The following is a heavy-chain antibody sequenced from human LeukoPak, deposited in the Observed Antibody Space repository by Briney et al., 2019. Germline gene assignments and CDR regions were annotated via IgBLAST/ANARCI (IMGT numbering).Heavy chain of an antibody. V-gene: IGHV3-23*01. CDR2: ILDNGVVT. J-gene: IGHJ6*02. CDR3: ATDNTPRKRNQSNYYDSSGYFYYYYYGMDV. D-gene: IGHD3-22*01. CDR1: GFTLRSYA. Sequence: GGSLRLSCTASGFTLRSYAMGWVRQAPGKGLEWVAIILDNGVVTYYADSVKGRFTISRDTFKNTLYLQMSSLRAEDTAVYYCATDNTPRKRNQSNYYDSSGYFYYYYYGMDVWGQGTTVTVSS.